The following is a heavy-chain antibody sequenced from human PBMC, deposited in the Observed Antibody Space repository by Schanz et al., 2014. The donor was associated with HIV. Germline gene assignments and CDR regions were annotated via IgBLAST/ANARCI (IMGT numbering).Heavy chain of an antibody. V-gene: IGHV3-7*01. CDR3: ARERYCTNGVCRVYGMGV. CDR2: MNQDGSRK. D-gene: IGHD2-8*01. CDR1: GFTFSSYW. J-gene: IGHJ6*02. Sequence: EVQLVESGGGLVQPGGSLRLSCAASGFTFSSYWMTWVRQAPGKGLEMVANMNQDGSRKYYVDSVKGRFTISRDNAKNSLYLQMNSLRAEDTAVYYCARERYCTNGVCRVYGMGVWGQGATVTVSS.